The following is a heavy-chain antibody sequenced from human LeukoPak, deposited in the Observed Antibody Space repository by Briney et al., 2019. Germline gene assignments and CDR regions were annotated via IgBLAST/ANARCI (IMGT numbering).Heavy chain of an antibody. Sequence: PGGSLRPSCAASGFTFSSYSMNWVRQAPGKGLEWVSSISSSSSYIYYADSVKGRFTISRDNAKNSLYLQMNSLRAEDTAVYYCARVSGSSSDAFDIWGQGTMVTVSS. CDR3: ARVSGSSSDAFDI. V-gene: IGHV3-21*01. J-gene: IGHJ3*02. CDR2: ISSSSSYI. D-gene: IGHD1-26*01. CDR1: GFTFSSYS.